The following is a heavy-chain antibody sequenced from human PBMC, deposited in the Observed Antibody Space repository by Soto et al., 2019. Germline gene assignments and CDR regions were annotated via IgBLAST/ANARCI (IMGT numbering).Heavy chain of an antibody. V-gene: IGHV1-69*12. Sequence: QVQRVQSGAEVKKPGSSVKVSCKASGGTFNSYAINWVRQAPGQGLEWMGGIIPIFGTTNNAQKFQGRVTITAEESTSTAYMKLSSLRSEDTAVYYCARSLGAYCGGDCYAGMDVWGQGTTVTVSS. CDR3: ARSLGAYCGGDCYAGMDV. J-gene: IGHJ6*02. D-gene: IGHD2-21*02. CDR1: GGTFNSYA. CDR2: IIPIFGTT.